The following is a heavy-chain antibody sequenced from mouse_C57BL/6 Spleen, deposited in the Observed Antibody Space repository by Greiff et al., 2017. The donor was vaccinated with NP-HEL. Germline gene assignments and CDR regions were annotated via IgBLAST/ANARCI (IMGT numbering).Heavy chain of an antibody. D-gene: IGHD1-1*01. CDR3: AANYYGSSYDWYFDV. V-gene: IGHV1-7*01. J-gene: IGHJ1*03. CDR2: INPSSGYT. Sequence: VQLQQSGAELAKPGASVKLSCKASGYTFTSYWMHWVKQRPGQGLEWIGYINPSSGYTKYNQKFKDKATLTADKSSSTAYMQLSSLTYEDSAVYYCAANYYGSSYDWYFDVWGTGTTVTVSS. CDR1: GYTFTSYW.